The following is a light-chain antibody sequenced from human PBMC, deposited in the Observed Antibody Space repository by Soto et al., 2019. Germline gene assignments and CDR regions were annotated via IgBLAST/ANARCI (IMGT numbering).Light chain of an antibody. V-gene: IGLV1-40*01. CDR3: QSYDSSLSAVV. Sequence: QAVVTQPPSVSGAPGQRVTISCSGSTSNIGAGYDVHWYKHLPGAAPKLLIYGNANRPSGVPDRISGSKSGTSVSLAITGLQAEDEADYYCQSYDSSLSAVVFGGGTKVTVL. CDR1: TSNIGAGYD. J-gene: IGLJ2*01. CDR2: GNA.